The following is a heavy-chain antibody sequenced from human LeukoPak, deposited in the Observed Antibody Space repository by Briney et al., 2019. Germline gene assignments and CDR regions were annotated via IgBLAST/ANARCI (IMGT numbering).Heavy chain of an antibody. Sequence: PGRSLRLSCAASGFTFSSYGMHWVRQAPGKGLEWVAVISYDGNNKYYADSVKGRFTISRDNSKNTLYLQMNSLRAEDTAVYYCAKDPHYDSSGYYYVGAFDIWGQGTMVTVSS. J-gene: IGHJ3*02. D-gene: IGHD3-22*01. V-gene: IGHV3-30*18. CDR3: AKDPHYDSSGYYYVGAFDI. CDR1: GFTFSSYG. CDR2: ISYDGNNK.